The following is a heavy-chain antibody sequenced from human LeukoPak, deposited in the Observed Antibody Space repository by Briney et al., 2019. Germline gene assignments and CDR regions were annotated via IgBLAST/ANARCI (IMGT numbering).Heavy chain of an antibody. J-gene: IGHJ4*02. V-gene: IGHV3-23*01. CDR2: ISGSGGST. Sequence: GGSLRLSCAASGFTFSSYAMSWVRQAPGKGLEWVSAISGSGGSTYYADSVKGRFTISRDNSKNTLYLQMNSLRAEDTAVYYCAKESPYSSPRNYYFDYWGQGTLVTVSS. CDR1: GFTFSSYA. CDR3: AKESPYSSPRNYYFDY. D-gene: IGHD5-18*01.